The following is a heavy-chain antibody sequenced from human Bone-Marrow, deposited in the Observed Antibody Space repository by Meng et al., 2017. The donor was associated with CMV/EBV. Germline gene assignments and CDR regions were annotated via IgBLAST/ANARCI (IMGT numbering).Heavy chain of an antibody. V-gene: IGHV4-34*01. Sequence: GSLRLSCAVYGGSFSSYYWSWIRQPPGKGLEWIGEINQSGSTNYNPPLKSRLTISVDTSKNHFSLKLSSVTAADTAVYYCATGARVVPAAIRHFQHWGQGTLVTASS. J-gene: IGHJ1*01. D-gene: IGHD2-2*02. CDR3: ATGARVVPAAIRHFQH. CDR2: INQSGST. CDR1: GGSFSSYY.